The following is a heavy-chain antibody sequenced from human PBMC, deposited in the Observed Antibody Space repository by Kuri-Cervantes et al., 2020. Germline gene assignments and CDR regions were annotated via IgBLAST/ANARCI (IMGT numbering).Heavy chain of an antibody. CDR1: GYTFTSYG. CDR2: ISAYNGNT. CDR3: AASIAARRGSDY. J-gene: IGHJ4*02. V-gene: IGHV1-18*01. D-gene: IGHD6-6*01. Sequence: ARVKDSCKASGYTFTSYGISWVRQAPGQGLEWMGWISAYNGNTNYAQKLQGRVTMTTDTSTSTAYMELRSLRSDDTAVYYCAASIAARRGSDYWGQGTLVTVSS.